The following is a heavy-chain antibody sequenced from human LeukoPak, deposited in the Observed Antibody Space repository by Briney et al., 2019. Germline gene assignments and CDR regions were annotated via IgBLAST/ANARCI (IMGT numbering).Heavy chain of an antibody. V-gene: IGHV3-21*04. CDR1: GFTFSSYS. Sequence: GGSLRLSCAASGFTFSSYSMNWVRQAPGKGLEWVSSISSSSSYIYYADSVKGRFTISRDNAKNSLYLQMNSLRAEDTAVYYCATEELYGDYFLPLGYWGQGTLVTVSS. CDR3: ATEELYGDYFLPLGY. J-gene: IGHJ4*02. CDR2: ISSSSSYI. D-gene: IGHD4-17*01.